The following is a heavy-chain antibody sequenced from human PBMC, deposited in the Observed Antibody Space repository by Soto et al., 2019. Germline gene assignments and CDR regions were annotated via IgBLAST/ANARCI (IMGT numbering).Heavy chain of an antibody. J-gene: IGHJ5*02. V-gene: IGHV1-8*01. CDR2: MNPNSGNT. D-gene: IGHD1-26*01. CDR1: GYTFTSYD. CDR3: ARGRRVGASGSAWFDP. Sequence: GASVKVSCKASGYTFTSYDINWVRQATGQGLEWMGWMNPNSGNTGYAQKFQGRVTMTRNTSISTAYMELSSLRSEDTAVYYCARGRRVGASGSAWFDPWGQGTLVTVSS.